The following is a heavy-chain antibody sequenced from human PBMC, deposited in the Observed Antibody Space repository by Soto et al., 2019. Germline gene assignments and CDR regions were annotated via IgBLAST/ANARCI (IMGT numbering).Heavy chain of an antibody. Sequence: SETLSLTCTVSGGSISSGDYYWSWIRQHPGKVLEWIGYIYYSGSTYYNPSLKSRVTISVDTSKNKFSLKLSSVTAADTAVYYCARGATHYYDNSGYYPRYFDYWGQGTLVTVSS. CDR3: ARGATHYYDNSGYYPRYFDY. CDR1: GGSISSGDYY. J-gene: IGHJ4*02. V-gene: IGHV4-31*03. D-gene: IGHD3-22*01. CDR2: IYYSGST.